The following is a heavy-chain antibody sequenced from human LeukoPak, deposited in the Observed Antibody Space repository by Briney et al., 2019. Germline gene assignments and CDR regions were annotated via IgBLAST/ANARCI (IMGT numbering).Heavy chain of an antibody. V-gene: IGHV3-48*03. CDR3: ARGIVASPSSFDY. Sequence: GGSLRLSCAASGFTFSSYEMNWVRQAPGKGLEWVSFISRSGATIYYADSVKGRFTISRDNAKNALYLQMNSLRAEDTAVYYCARGIVASPSSFDYWGQGTLVTVSS. D-gene: IGHD2/OR15-2a*01. CDR1: GFTFSSYE. J-gene: IGHJ4*02. CDR2: ISRSGATI.